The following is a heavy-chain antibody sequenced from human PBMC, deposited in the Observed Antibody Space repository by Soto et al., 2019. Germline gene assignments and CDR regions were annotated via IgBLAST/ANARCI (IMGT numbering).Heavy chain of an antibody. CDR2: INAANGDT. CDR3: ARKDYYGSGCYYFDY. J-gene: IGHJ4*02. D-gene: IGHD3-10*01. V-gene: IGHV1-3*01. CDR1: GYIFINYP. Sequence: QVQLVQSGAELKNPGASVKVSCKASGYIFINYPIHWVRQAPGQRLEWMGWINAANGDTGYSQNFQGRVTFTRDTSASTVYMEMSSLTSEDTAIYYCARKDYYGSGCYYFDYWGQGTLVTVSS.